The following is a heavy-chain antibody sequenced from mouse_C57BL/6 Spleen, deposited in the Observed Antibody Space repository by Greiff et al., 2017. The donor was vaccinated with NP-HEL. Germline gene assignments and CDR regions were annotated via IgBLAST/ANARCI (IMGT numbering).Heavy chain of an antibody. CDR3: ARSARRLADY. Sequence: QVQLQQPGAELVRPGSSVKLSCKASGYTFTSYWMHWVKQRPIQGLEWIGNIDPSDSETHYNQKFKDKATLTVDKSSSTAYMQLSSLTSEDSAVYYCARSARRLADYGGQGTTLTVSS. V-gene: IGHV1-52*01. D-gene: IGHD2-12*01. CDR1: GYTFTSYW. CDR2: IDPSDSET. J-gene: IGHJ2*01.